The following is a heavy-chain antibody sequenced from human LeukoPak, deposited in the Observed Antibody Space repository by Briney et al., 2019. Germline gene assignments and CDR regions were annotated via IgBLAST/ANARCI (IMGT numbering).Heavy chain of an antibody. Sequence: SQTLSLTCTVSGGTISSGGYYWSWISHHPGKGLEWLGYTYYSWSSYYDSSIKSRVTISEETSKNHCSRRVSSVNSADTPVYNWATINYVELLSMDVWGQGTTVTV. D-gene: IGHD4-17*01. J-gene: IGHJ6*02. CDR1: GGTISSGGYY. CDR3: ATINYVELLSMDV. CDR2: TYYSWSS. V-gene: IGHV4-31*03.